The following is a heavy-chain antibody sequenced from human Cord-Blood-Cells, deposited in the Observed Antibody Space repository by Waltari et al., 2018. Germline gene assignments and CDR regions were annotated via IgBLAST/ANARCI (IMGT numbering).Heavy chain of an antibody. D-gene: IGHD5-12*01. CDR2: INPNSGGT. J-gene: IGHJ4*02. CDR3: ARSHVEYRGYDGFDY. V-gene: IGHV1-2*04. CDR1: GYTFTVYY. Sequence: QVQLVQSGAEVKKPGASVKDSCKASGYTFTVYYIHWVRRASGQGLEWMGWINPNSGGTNYAQKFKGWVTMTRDTAISTAYMELSRLRSDDTAVYYCARSHVEYRGYDGFDYWGQGTLVTVSA.